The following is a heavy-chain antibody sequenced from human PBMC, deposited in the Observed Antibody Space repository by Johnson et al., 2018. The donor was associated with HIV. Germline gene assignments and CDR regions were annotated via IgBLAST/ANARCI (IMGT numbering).Heavy chain of an antibody. Sequence: EVQLVESGGGLVQPGGSLRLSCAAYGFTFSSYWMSWVRQAPGKGLEWVANIKQDGSEKYYVDSVKGRFTISRDNAKNSLYQQMNSLRAEDAAVYYCVCLRVSLSAFDIWGQGTMVTVSS. CDR2: IKQDGSEK. D-gene: IGHD2-21*01. CDR1: GFTFSSYW. J-gene: IGHJ3*02. V-gene: IGHV3-7*01. CDR3: VCLRVSLSAFDI.